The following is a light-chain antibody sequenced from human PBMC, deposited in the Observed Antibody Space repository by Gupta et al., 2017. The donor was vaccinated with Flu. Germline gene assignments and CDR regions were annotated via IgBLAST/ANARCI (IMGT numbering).Light chain of an antibody. CDR2: RNN. J-gene: IGLJ3*02. CDR1: SSNIGSND. V-gene: IGLV1-47*01. Sequence: QSVLTQPPSASGTPGQRVTISCSGSSSNIGSNDVYWYHQLRGTAPKLLIYRNNQRPSGGLDRFSGAKSGASASLVISGLLSEDDADYYCAAWDDSLSGTWVFGGGTKLTVL. CDR3: AAWDDSLSGTWV.